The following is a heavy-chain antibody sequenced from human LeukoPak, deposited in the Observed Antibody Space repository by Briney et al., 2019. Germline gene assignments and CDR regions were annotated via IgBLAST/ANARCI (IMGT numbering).Heavy chain of an antibody. D-gene: IGHD5-18*01. CDR1: GYSFSSGYF. J-gene: IGHJ6*03. CDR2: NYHSGST. V-gene: IGHV4-38-2*02. Sequence: SETLSLTCTASGYSFSSGYFWGLLRQPPGEGLEWIGINYHSGSTYYNPSLKSRVTISVGTSKNTFSLKLSSVTAADTAVYYCARVGYYSYGYVGGDYYYYMDVWGKGTTVTVSS. CDR3: ARVGYYSYGYVGGDYYYYMDV.